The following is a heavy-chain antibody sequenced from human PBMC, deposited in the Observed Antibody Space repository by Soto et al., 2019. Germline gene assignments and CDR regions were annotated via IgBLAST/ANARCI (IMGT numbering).Heavy chain of an antibody. D-gene: IGHD5-12*01. J-gene: IGHJ5*01. CDR1: GYNFIDYG. CDR3: ARDSKWLIIKGNWFDS. CDR2: ISGSNGAT. Sequence: QVQLVQSGAEVKRPGASVKVSCKFSGYNFIDYGMTWVRQAPGQGLEWMGWISGSNGATNYAQKFQGRVTLTTDTSTNTAYMELRSLRKDATAVYYCARDSKWLIIKGNWFDSWGQGTLVTVSS. V-gene: IGHV1-18*04.